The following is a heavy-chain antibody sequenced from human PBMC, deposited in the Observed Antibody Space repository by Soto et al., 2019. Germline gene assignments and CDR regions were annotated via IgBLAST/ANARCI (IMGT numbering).Heavy chain of an antibody. J-gene: IGHJ5*02. CDR2: ISAYNGNT. CDR3: ARDVSSSGWWVWGGTNWFDP. V-gene: IGHV1-18*01. Sequence: QVQLVQSGAEVKKPGASVKVSCKASGYTFTSYGISWVRQAPGQGLEWMGWISAYNGNTNYAKKLQGRVTMTTNTSTRTAQMELRSLRSDDTAVYYWARDVSSSGWWVWGGTNWFDPWGQGTLVTVSS. D-gene: IGHD6-19*01. CDR1: GYTFTSYG.